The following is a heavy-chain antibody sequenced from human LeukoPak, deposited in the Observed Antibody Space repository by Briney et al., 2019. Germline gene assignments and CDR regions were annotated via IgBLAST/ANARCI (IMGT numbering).Heavy chain of an antibody. CDR1: GFTFSSYV. Sequence: TGGSLRLSCAASGFTFSSYVMSWVRQAPGKGLVWVSRINPDGSTINYADSVKGRFTISRDNAKNTLYLQMNSLRAEDTAVYYCATAGNYRFDYWGQGTLVTVSS. J-gene: IGHJ4*02. D-gene: IGHD1-7*01. CDR2: INPDGSTI. V-gene: IGHV3-74*01. CDR3: ATAGNYRFDY.